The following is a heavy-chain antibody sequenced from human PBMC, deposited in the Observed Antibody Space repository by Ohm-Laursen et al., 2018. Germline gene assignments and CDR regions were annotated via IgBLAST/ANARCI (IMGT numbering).Heavy chain of an antibody. Sequence: RSLRLSCAASGFTFGNYAMHWVRQAPGKGLEWVATINWNSEDIGYGDSVKGRFTISRDNARSSLDLQMNSLRVEDTALYYCAKDLLAAPDYYGMDVWGQGTTVTVSS. CDR1: GFTFGNYA. V-gene: IGHV3-9*01. CDR3: AKDLLAAPDYYGMDV. D-gene: IGHD6-13*01. CDR2: INWNSEDI. J-gene: IGHJ6*02.